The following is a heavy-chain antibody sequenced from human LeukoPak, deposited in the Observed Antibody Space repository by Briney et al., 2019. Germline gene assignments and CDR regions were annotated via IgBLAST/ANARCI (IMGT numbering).Heavy chain of an antibody. CDR3: ASLQLVRGVIYYGMDV. V-gene: IGHV4-59*08. CDR1: GGSISSYY. J-gene: IGHJ6*02. D-gene: IGHD3-10*01. CDR2: IYYSGST. Sequence: PSETLSLTCTVSGGSISSYYWSWIRQPPGKGLGWIGYIYYSGSTNYNPSLKSRVTISVDTSKNQFSLKLSSVTAADTAVYYCASLQLVRGVIYYGMDVWGQGTTVTVSS.